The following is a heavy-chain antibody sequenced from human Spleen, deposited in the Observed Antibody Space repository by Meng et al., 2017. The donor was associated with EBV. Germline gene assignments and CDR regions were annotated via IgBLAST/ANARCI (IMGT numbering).Heavy chain of an antibody. CDR3: VRGGYYSPCDY. J-gene: IGHJ4*02. CDR1: VASIGGDY. Sequence: VHEWGEGLLKRSVALSVLCAVHVASIGGDYWSWIRQPPGKGLEWRGESNHSGKANYNSSLKRRVSISVDTSNNQLSLKLSSLTAADTAVYYCVRGGYYSPCDYWGQGTLVTVSS. V-gene: IGHV4-34*01. D-gene: IGHD2/OR15-2a*01. CDR2: SNHSGKA.